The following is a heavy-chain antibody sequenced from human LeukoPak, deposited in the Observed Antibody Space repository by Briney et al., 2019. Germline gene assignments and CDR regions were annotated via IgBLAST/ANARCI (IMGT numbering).Heavy chain of an antibody. CDR3: ARGSIAAAGNVFDP. CDR1: GGSISSGGYS. D-gene: IGHD6-13*01. Sequence: PSQTLSLTCAVSGGSISSGGYSWNWIRQPPVKGLEWFGYIYHSGSTYYTPSLKSRVTISVDRSKNQFSLKLSSVTAADTAVYYCARGSIAAAGNVFDPWGQGTLVTVSS. J-gene: IGHJ5*02. CDR2: IYHSGST. V-gene: IGHV4-30-2*01.